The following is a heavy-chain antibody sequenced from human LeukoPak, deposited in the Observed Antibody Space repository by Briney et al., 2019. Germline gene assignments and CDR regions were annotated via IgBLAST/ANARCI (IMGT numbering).Heavy chain of an antibody. V-gene: IGHV3-23*01. CDR2: ISGSGHST. CDR1: GFTFSSFA. D-gene: IGHD6-13*01. CDR3: AKEALYSSSWDYFDY. J-gene: IGHJ4*02. Sequence: GGSLRLSCAASGFTFSSFAISWVRQAPGKGLEWVSAISGSGHSTSYADSVKGRFTISRDNSKNTLYLQMNSLRAEDTAVYYCAKEALYSSSWDYFDYWGQGTLVTASS.